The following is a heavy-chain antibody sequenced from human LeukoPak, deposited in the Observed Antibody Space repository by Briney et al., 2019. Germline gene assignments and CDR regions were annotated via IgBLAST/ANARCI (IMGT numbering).Heavy chain of an antibody. J-gene: IGHJ4*02. CDR2: IYYSGST. Sequence: SETLSLTCTVSGGSISSYYWSWIRQPSGKGLEWIGYIYYSGSTNYNPSLKSRVTISVDTSKNQFSLKLSSVTAADTAVYYCARGSPRGYCSGGSCYFDYWGQGTLVTVSS. D-gene: IGHD2-15*01. CDR3: ARGSPRGYCSGGSCYFDY. CDR1: GGSISSYY. V-gene: IGHV4-59*01.